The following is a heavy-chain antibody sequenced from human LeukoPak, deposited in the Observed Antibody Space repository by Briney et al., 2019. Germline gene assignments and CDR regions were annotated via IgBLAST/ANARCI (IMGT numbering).Heavy chain of an antibody. CDR3: ARAGYSYVGWFDP. V-gene: IGHV3-30*02. Sequence: GGSLRLSCAASGFTFSSYGMHWVRQAPGKGLEWVAFIRYDGSNKYYADSVKGRFTISRDNAKNSLYLQMNSLRVEDTALYFCARAGYSYVGWFDPWGQGTLVTVSS. D-gene: IGHD5-18*01. CDR2: IRYDGSNK. J-gene: IGHJ5*02. CDR1: GFTFSSYG.